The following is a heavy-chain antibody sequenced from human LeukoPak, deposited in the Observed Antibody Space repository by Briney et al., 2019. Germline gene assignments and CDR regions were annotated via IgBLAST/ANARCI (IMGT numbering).Heavy chain of an antibody. CDR2: INHSGST. Sequence: SETLSLTCAVYGGSFSGYYWSWIRQPPGKGLEWIGEINHSGSTDYNPSLKSRVTISVDTSKNQFSLKLSSVTAADTAVYYCARDIAVAGSDYWGQGTLVTVSS. V-gene: IGHV4-34*01. D-gene: IGHD6-19*01. CDR1: GGSFSGYY. CDR3: ARDIAVAGSDY. J-gene: IGHJ4*02.